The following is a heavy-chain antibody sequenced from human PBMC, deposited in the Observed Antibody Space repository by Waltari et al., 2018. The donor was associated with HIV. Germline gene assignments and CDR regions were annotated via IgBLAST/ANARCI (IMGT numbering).Heavy chain of an antibody. CDR3: ARDSSQVHWFGESLAL. CDR1: GPDFGSDD. D-gene: IGHD3-10*01. CDR2: ISYDGMKK. Sequence: QVQLVESGGGVVQPGDVLRLSCAASGPDFGSDDMHWVRQAPGKGLEWLAAISYDGMKKYYGDSLRGRLTISRDNSKKTLYLQMNTLRPEDTAIYFCARDSSQVHWFGESLALWGQGTLVIVSS. J-gene: IGHJ4*02. V-gene: IGHV3-30*03.